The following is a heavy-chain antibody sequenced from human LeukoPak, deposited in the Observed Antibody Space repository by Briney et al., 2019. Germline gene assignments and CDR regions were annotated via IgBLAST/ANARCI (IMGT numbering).Heavy chain of an antibody. J-gene: IGHJ2*01. CDR1: GFTFSSYG. Sequence: PGGSLRLSCAASGFTFSSYGMHWVRQAQGKGLEWVAVIWYGGSNKHYGDSVKGRFTVSRDNSKNTMYLQMNSLRGEDTAMYYCARGDYGGRGWLEVWGRGTLVTVSS. CDR2: IWYGGSNK. CDR3: ARGDYGGRGWLEV. D-gene: IGHD4-23*01. V-gene: IGHV3-33*01.